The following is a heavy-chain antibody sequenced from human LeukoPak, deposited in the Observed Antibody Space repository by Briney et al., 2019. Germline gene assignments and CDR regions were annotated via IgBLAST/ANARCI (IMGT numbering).Heavy chain of an antibody. J-gene: IGHJ4*02. Sequence: SETLSLTCAVYGGSFSGYYWSWIRQPPGKGLEWIGEINHSGSTNYNPSLKSRVTISVDTSKNQFSLKLRSVTAADTAVFYCARARSGDSGGPYYFDYWGQGTLVTVSS. CDR2: INHSGST. D-gene: IGHD2-15*01. V-gene: IGHV4-34*01. CDR3: ARARSGDSGGPYYFDY. CDR1: GGSFSGYY.